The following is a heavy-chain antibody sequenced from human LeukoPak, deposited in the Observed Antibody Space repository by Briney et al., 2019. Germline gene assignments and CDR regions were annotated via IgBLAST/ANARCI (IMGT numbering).Heavy chain of an antibody. CDR3: ARNSYYGSGRGDY. V-gene: IGHV4-34*01. J-gene: IGHJ4*02. D-gene: IGHD3-10*01. CDR1: GGSFSGYY. CDR2: INHSGST. Sequence: SSETLSLTCAVYGGSFSGYYRSWIRQPPGKGLEWIGEINHSGSTNYNPSLKSRVTISVDTSKNQFSLKLSSVTAADTAVYYCARNSYYGSGRGDYWGQGTLVTVSS.